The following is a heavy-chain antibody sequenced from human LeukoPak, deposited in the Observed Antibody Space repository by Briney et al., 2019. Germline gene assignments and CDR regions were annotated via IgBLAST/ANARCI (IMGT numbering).Heavy chain of an antibody. Sequence: ASVKVSCKASGYTFTSYYMHWVRQAPGQGLEWMGIINPSGGSTSYAQRFQGRVTMTRDTSTSTVYMELSSLRSEDTAVYYRARVGYSYDSSGYYGFDYWGQGTLVTVSS. D-gene: IGHD3-22*01. CDR3: ARVGYSYDSSGYYGFDY. V-gene: IGHV1-46*01. J-gene: IGHJ4*02. CDR2: INPSGGST. CDR1: GYTFTSYY.